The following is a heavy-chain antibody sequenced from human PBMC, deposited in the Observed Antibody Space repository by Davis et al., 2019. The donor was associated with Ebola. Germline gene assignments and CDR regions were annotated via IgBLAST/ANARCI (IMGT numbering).Heavy chain of an antibody. D-gene: IGHD5-12*01. J-gene: IGHJ5*02. CDR1: GGTFSSYA. Sequence: SVKVSCKASGGTFSSYAISWVRQAPGQGLEWMGRIIPILGIANYAQKFQGRVTITADESTSTAYMELSSLRSEDTAVYYCARERNSGYDVNWFDPWGQGTLVTVSS. CDR3: ARERNSGYDVNWFDP. CDR2: IIPILGIA. V-gene: IGHV1-69*04.